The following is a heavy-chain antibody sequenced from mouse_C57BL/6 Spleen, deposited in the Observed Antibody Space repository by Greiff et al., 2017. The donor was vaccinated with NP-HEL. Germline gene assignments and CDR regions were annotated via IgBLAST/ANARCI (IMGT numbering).Heavy chain of an antibody. D-gene: IGHD2-5*01. CDR2: ISYDGSN. CDR1: GYSITSGYY. Sequence: EVKVEESGPGLVKPSQSLSLTCSVTGYSITSGYYWNWIRQFPGNKLEWMGYISYDGSNNYNPSLKNRISITRDTSKNQFFLKLNSVTTEDTATYYCARRYSNSWYFDVWGTGTTVTVSS. J-gene: IGHJ1*03. V-gene: IGHV3-6*01. CDR3: ARRYSNSWYFDV.